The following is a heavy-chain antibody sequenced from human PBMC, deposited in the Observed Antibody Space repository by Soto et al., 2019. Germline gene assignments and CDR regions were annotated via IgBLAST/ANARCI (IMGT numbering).Heavy chain of an antibody. Sequence: PGGSLRLSCAASGFTFSSYAMSWVRQAPGKGLEWVSAISGSGGSTYYADSVKGRFTISRDNSKNTLYLQMNSLRAEDTAVYYCAKVVRGYDFWSGYPFDYWGQGTLVTVSS. J-gene: IGHJ4*02. D-gene: IGHD3-3*01. CDR1: GFTFSSYA. CDR3: AKVVRGYDFWSGYPFDY. CDR2: ISGSGGST. V-gene: IGHV3-23*01.